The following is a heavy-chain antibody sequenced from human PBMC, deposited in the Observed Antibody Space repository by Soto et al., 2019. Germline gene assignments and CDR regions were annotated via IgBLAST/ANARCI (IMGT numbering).Heavy chain of an antibody. V-gene: IGHV3-30-3*01. CDR1: GFTFSSYA. CDR3: AKDIGSNGWYDYFDY. J-gene: IGHJ4*02. Sequence: GGSLRLSCAASGFTFSSYAMHWVRQAPGKGLEWVAVISYDGSIGYADSVKGRFTISRDNAKNSLYLQMNSLRAEDTALYYCAKDIGSNGWYDYFDYWGQGTLVTVSS. CDR2: ISYDGSI. D-gene: IGHD6-19*01.